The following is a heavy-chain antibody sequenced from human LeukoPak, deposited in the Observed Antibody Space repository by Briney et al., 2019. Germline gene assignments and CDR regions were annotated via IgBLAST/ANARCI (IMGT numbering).Heavy chain of an antibody. Sequence: GGSLRLSCATSGFTFSAHHMNWVRQAPGKGLERVSGITASGATTYYADSLKGRFTISRDSSQSALYLQMHSLRAEDTAVYYCARAEAAGDNRGGYYYFYMDVWGKGTTVTVSS. CDR2: ITASGATT. CDR1: GFTFSAHH. CDR3: ARAEAAGDNRGGYYYFYMDV. D-gene: IGHD6-25*01. J-gene: IGHJ6*03. V-gene: IGHV3-23*01.